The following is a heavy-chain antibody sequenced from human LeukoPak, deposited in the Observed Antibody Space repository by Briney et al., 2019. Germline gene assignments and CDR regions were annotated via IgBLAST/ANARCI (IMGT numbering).Heavy chain of an antibody. V-gene: IGHV1-69*13. D-gene: IGHD1-26*01. CDR1: GGTFSSYA. CDR3: ATALGATNIGVY. J-gene: IGHJ4*02. CDR2: IIPIFGTA. Sequence: GASVKVSCRASGGTFSSYAISWVRQAPGQGLEWMGGIIPIFGTANYAQKFQGRVTITADESTSTAYIELSSLRSEDTAVYYCATALGATNIGVYWGQGTLVTVSS.